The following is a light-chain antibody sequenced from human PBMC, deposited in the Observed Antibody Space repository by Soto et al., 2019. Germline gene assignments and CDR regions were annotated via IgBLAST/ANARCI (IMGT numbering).Light chain of an antibody. Sequence: DIVMTQSPLSLPVTPGEPASISCRSSQSLLHSNGCNYLNWYLQKPGQSPQLLIYLGSNRATGVPARFSGSGSGTDFTLKISRVEAEDVGVYYCMQALQPPPTFGQGTKVEIK. J-gene: IGKJ1*01. V-gene: IGKV2-28*01. CDR1: QSLLHSNGCNY. CDR3: MQALQPPPT. CDR2: LGS.